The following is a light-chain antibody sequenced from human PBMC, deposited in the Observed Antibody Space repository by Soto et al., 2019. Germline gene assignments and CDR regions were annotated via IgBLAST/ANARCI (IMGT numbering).Light chain of an antibody. J-gene: IGLJ1*01. V-gene: IGLV2-11*01. Sequence: QSALTQPRSVSGSPGQSVTISCTGTSSDVGGYNYVSWYQQHPGKAPKLMIDDVSKRPSGVPHRFSGSKSSNTASLTISGLQAEDEAEYYCCSYAGSYTGVFGTGTKLTVL. CDR3: CSYAGSYTGV. CDR2: DVS. CDR1: SSDVGGYNY.